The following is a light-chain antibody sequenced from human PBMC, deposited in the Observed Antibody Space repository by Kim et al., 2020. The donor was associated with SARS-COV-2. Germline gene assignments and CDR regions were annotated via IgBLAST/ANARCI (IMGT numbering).Light chain of an antibody. Sequence: SYALTQPLSVSVALGQTARITCGGNNIGSKNVHWYQQKPGQAPVLVIYRDNNRPSGIPERFSGSNSGNTATLTISRAQAGDEADYYCQVWDSSTGVFGGGTQLTVL. CDR2: RDN. J-gene: IGLJ3*02. V-gene: IGLV3-9*01. CDR3: QVWDSSTGV. CDR1: NIGSKN.